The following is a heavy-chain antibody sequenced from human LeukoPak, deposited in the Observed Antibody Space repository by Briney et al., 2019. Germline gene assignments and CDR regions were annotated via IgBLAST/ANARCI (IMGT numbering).Heavy chain of an antibody. CDR3: ARGYYYASVNYGMDV. D-gene: IGHD3-10*01. V-gene: IGHV4-30-4*01. CDR1: GGSISSGDYY. CDR2: IYYSGST. J-gene: IGHJ6*04. Sequence: SETLSLTSTVSGGSISSGDYYWSWIRQPPGKGLEWIGYIYYSGSTYYNPSLKSRVTISVDTSKNQFSLKLSSVTAADTAVYYCARGYYYASVNYGMDVWGKGTTVTVSS.